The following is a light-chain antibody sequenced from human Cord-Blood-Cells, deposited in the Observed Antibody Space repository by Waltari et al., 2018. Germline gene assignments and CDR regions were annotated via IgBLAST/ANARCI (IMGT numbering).Light chain of an antibody. Sequence: QSALTQPASVSGSPGQSITTSCTGTSSDVGGYNYVSWYQQHPGNAPKLSIYEVSNRPSGVSNRFSGSKSGNTASLTISGLQAEDEADYYCSSYTSSSTYVFGTGTKVTVL. V-gene: IGLV2-14*01. J-gene: IGLJ1*01. CDR3: SSYTSSSTYV. CDR2: EVS. CDR1: SSDVGGYNY.